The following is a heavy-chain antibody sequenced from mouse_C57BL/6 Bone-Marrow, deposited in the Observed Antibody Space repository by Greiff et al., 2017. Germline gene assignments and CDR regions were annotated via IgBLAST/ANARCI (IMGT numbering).Heavy chain of an antibody. V-gene: IGHV1-69*01. D-gene: IGHD3-2*02. CDR2: IDPSDSYT. CDR3: AIGSSGLSWFAY. Sequence: QVQLQQPGAELVMPGASVKLSCKASGYTFTSYWLHWVKQRPGQGLEWIGEIDPSDSYTNYTQKFTGKSTLTVNKSSSTAYMQLSSRTSEDSAVYYCAIGSSGLSWFAYWGQGTLVTVSA. J-gene: IGHJ3*01. CDR1: GYTFTSYW.